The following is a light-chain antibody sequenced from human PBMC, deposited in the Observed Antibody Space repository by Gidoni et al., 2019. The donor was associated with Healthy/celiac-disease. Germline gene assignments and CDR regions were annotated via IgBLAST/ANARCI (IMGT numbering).Light chain of an antibody. CDR1: QSVSSSY. Sequence: EIVLTQSPGTLSLSPGERATLSCSASQSVSSSYLAWYQQKPGQAPRLLIYGASSRATGIPDRFSGSGSGTDFTLTISRLEPEDVAVYYCQQYGSSPPTYTFGQGTKLEIK. J-gene: IGKJ2*01. V-gene: IGKV3-20*01. CDR3: QQYGSSPPTYT. CDR2: GAS.